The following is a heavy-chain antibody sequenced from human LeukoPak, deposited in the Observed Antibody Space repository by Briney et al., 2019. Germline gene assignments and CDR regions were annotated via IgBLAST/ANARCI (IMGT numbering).Heavy chain of an antibody. CDR1: GGSISSGGYY. D-gene: IGHD3-22*01. CDR3: ARVGGDYYDSSGYYPPIDP. J-gene: IGHJ5*02. V-gene: IGHV4-30-4*08. Sequence: PSETLSLTCTVSGGSISSGGYYWGWIRQPPGKGREWIGYVYYSGSTYDNPSLKSPAMISVDTSNNQFSLKLSSLTAADTAVYYYARVGGDYYDSSGYYPPIDPWGQGTLVTVSS. CDR2: VYYSGST.